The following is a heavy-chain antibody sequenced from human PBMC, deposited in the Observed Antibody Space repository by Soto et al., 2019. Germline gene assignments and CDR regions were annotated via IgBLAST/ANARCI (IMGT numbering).Heavy chain of an antibody. Sequence: EVQLVESGGGLVQPGGSLKLSCAASGFTFSGSAMHWVRQASGNGLEWVGRIRSKANSYATAYAASVKGRFTISRDDSKNTAYLQMNSLKTEDTAVYYCRRGTTSDYWGQGTLVTVSS. CDR3: RRGTTSDY. CDR2: IRSKANSYAT. J-gene: IGHJ4*02. CDR1: GFTFSGSA. D-gene: IGHD1-1*01. V-gene: IGHV3-73*01.